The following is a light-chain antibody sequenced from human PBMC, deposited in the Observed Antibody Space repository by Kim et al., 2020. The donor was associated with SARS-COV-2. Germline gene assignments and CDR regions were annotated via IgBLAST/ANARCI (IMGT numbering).Light chain of an antibody. CDR3: QQYGSSYT. CDR2: GAS. Sequence: EIVLTQSPGTLSLSPGERATLSCRASQSVSSSYLAWYQQKPGQALRLLIYGASSRATGIPDRFSGSGSGTDFTLTISRLEPEDFAVYYCQQYGSSYTFGQGTKLEI. CDR1: QSVSSSY. J-gene: IGKJ2*01. V-gene: IGKV3-20*01.